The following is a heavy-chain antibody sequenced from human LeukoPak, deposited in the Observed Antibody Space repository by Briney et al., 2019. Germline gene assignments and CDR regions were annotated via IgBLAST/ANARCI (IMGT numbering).Heavy chain of an antibody. V-gene: IGHV4-30-4*01. CDR2: IYYSGST. D-gene: IGHD1-20*01. J-gene: IGHJ3*02. Sequence: PSETLSLTCTVSGGSISSGDYYWSWIRQPPGRGLGWIGYIYYSGSTYYNPSLKSRVSISVDTSKNQFSLKLSSVTAADTAVYYCARITGPYDAFDIWGQGTMVTVS. CDR3: ARITGPYDAFDI. CDR1: GGSISSGDYY.